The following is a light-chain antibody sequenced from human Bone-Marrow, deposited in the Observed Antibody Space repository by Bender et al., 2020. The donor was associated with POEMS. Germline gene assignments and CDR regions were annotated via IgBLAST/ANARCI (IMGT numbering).Light chain of an antibody. CDR1: SSDVGSYNL. Sequence: QSALTQPASVSGSPGQSITISCTGTSSDVGSYNLVSWYQQHPGKAPKLMIYEVSKQPSGVSNRFSGSKSGNTASLTISGLQADDEADYYCSSYAGSPVLFGGGTKLTVL. CDR2: EVS. V-gene: IGLV2-23*02. J-gene: IGLJ2*01. CDR3: SSYAGSPVL.